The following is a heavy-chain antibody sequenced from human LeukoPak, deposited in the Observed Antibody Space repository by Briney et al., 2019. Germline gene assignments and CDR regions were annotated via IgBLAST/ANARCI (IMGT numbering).Heavy chain of an antibody. D-gene: IGHD3-3*01. CDR2: IYPGDSVT. Sequence: GESLKISCKGSGYSFTSYWIGWVRQMPGKGLEWMGIIYPGDSVTRYSPSFQGQVTISADKSISTAYLQWSSLKASDTAMYYCARSLYDFWSGYSIDYWGQGTLVTVSS. J-gene: IGHJ4*02. CDR3: ARSLYDFWSGYSIDY. CDR1: GYSFTSYW. V-gene: IGHV5-51*01.